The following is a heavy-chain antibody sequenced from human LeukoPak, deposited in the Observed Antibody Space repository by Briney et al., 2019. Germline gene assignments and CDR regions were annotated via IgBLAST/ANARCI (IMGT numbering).Heavy chain of an antibody. CDR1: GFTFSSYA. J-gene: IGHJ4*02. V-gene: IGHV3-23*01. Sequence: GGSLRLSCAASGFTFSSYAMSWVRQAPGKGLEWVSAISGGGGSTYYADSAKGRFTISRDNSKNTLYLQMNSLRAEDTAVYYCAKMATYYYDSSGYYYFDYWGQGTLVTVSS. CDR2: ISGGGGST. CDR3: AKMATYYYDSSGYYYFDY. D-gene: IGHD3-22*01.